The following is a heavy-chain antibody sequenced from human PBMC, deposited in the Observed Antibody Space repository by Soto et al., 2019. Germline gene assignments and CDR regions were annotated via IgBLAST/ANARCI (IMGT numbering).Heavy chain of an antibody. CDR3: ARVVLSDYYYYGMDV. Sequence: GGSLRLSCAASGFTVSNNYMSWVRHAPGKGLEWVSIIYGGGSTYYADAVKDRFTTSRNSSKNTLYLQMNSRRAEDTAVYYCARVVLSDYYYYGMDVWGQGTTVTVSS. J-gene: IGHJ6*02. CDR1: GFTVSNNY. CDR2: IYGGGST. D-gene: IGHD2-8*01. V-gene: IGHV3-53*01.